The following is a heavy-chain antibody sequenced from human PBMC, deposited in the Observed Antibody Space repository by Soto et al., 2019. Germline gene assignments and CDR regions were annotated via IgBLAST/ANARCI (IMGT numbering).Heavy chain of an antibody. D-gene: IGHD5-12*01. V-gene: IGHV3-21*01. CDR1: GFTFSSYS. Sequence: EVQLVESGGGLVKPGGSLRLSCAASGFTFSSYSMNWVRQAPGKGLAWVSSISSSSSDIYYADSVKGRFTISRDNAKNSLYLQMNSLRAEDTAVYYCARVYELVATTPFDYWGQGTLVTVSS. J-gene: IGHJ4*02. CDR3: ARVYELVATTPFDY. CDR2: ISSSSSDI.